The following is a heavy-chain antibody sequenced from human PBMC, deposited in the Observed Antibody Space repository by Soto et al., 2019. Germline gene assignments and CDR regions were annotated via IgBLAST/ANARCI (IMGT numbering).Heavy chain of an antibody. D-gene: IGHD2-21*01. V-gene: IGHV4-31*03. CDR1: GDSISSGGYF. J-gene: IGHJ5*02. CDR3: ARYKRHCRGRDCPTNWHDP. CDR2: IYYSGST. Sequence: PSVTLSLTCTVSGDSISSGGYFWSWIRQHPGKGLEWIGYIYYSGSTYYNPSLESRAIISVGTSKIEFSLKLSFVTAADTGVYYGARYKRHCRGRDCPTNWHDPWGQGTLVS.